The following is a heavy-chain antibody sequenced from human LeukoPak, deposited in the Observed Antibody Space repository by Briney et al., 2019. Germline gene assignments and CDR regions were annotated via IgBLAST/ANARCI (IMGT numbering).Heavy chain of an antibody. V-gene: IGHV3-66*01. Sequence: PGGSLRLSCAVSGLTFSSYDMNWVRQAPGKGLEWVSVIYDGGSTYYADSVKGRFTISRDNSKNMLYLQMNSLRAEDTAVYYCARDNRRYGDYGYFDSWGQGALVTVSS. CDR1: GLTFSSYD. CDR3: ARDNRRYGDYGYFDS. CDR2: IYDGGST. D-gene: IGHD4-17*01. J-gene: IGHJ4*02.